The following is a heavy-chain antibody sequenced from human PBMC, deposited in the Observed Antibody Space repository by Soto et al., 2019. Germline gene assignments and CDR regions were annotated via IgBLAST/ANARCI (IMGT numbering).Heavy chain of an antibody. CDR3: ISTLGARFDY. Sequence: ASVKVSCKASGYTFTSYYMHWVRQAPGQGLEWMGVINPSIGTTTHAQKFQGRVTMTSDTSTSSVYMEVSSLRSEDTAVYYCISTLGARFDYWGQGTLVTVSS. CDR2: INPSIGTT. V-gene: IGHV1-46*03. J-gene: IGHJ4*02. CDR1: GYTFTSYY. D-gene: IGHD1-26*01.